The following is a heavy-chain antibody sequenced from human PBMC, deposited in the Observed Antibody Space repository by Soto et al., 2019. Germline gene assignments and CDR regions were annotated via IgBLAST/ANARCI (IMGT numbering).Heavy chain of an antibody. Sequence: QVYLEESGGGVVQPGRSLRLSCAASGFTFDNFAMHWVRQAPGKGLEWVAVIWYDGSNKYYADSVKGRFSISRDNSKNTLSLQMSSLRVDDTAVYYCATAGHGDYGWSWGQGTPVTVSS. CDR1: GFTFDNFA. J-gene: IGHJ4*02. D-gene: IGHD4-17*01. CDR2: IWYDGSNK. CDR3: ATAGHGDYGWS. V-gene: IGHV3-33*01.